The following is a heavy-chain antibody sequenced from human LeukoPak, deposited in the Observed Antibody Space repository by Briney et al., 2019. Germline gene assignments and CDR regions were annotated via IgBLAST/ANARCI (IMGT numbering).Heavy chain of an antibody. Sequence: GESLKISCKGSGYSFTSYWIGWVRQMPGKGLEWMGIFYPGDSDTRYSPSFQGQVTISADKSISTAYLQWSSLKASDTAMYYCARLSYYDILTGYWDYWGQGTLVTVSS. CDR2: FYPGDSDT. D-gene: IGHD3-9*01. CDR1: GYSFTSYW. V-gene: IGHV5-51*01. J-gene: IGHJ4*02. CDR3: ARLSYYDILTGYWDY.